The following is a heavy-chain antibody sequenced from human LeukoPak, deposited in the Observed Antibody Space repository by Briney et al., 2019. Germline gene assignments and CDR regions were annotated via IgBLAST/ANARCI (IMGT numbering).Heavy chain of an antibody. Sequence: PGGSLRLSCAASGFRLNNYAMSWVRQAPGKGLEWVSSISGSATEPHYADSVGGRFTISRDNSRNTLYLHMNSLRAEDTAVYYCAKAQHGYTNSPFDYWGQGTVVTVSS. V-gene: IGHV3-23*01. CDR2: ISGSATEP. D-gene: IGHD6-6*01. J-gene: IGHJ4*02. CDR3: AKAQHGYTNSPFDY. CDR1: GFRLNNYA.